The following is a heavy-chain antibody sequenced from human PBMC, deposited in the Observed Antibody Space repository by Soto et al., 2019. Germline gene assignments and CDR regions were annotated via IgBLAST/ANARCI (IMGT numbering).Heavy chain of an antibody. CDR2: IIPIFGTA. Sequence: QVQLVQSGAEVKKPGSSVKVSCKASGGTFTSYAITWVRQAPGQGLEWMGGIIPIFGTANYAQKFQGRVTITADESTSTAYMELSSLRAEDTAVYYCARQESFGGFWYGMDVWGQGTTVTVSS. V-gene: IGHV1-69*01. CDR3: ARQESFGGFWYGMDV. J-gene: IGHJ6*02. D-gene: IGHD3-10*01. CDR1: GGTFTSYA.